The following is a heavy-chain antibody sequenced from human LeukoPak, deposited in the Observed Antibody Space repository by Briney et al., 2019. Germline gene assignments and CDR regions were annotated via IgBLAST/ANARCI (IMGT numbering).Heavy chain of an antibody. CDR3: AKEITMVRGVKPNWFDP. CDR1: GFTFSSYA. CDR2: ISGSGGST. Sequence: GGSLRLSCAASGFTFSSYAMSWVRQAPGKGLEWVSAISGSGGSTHYADSVKGRFTISRDNSKNTLYLQMNSLRAEDTAVYYCAKEITMVRGVKPNWFDPWGQGTLVTVSS. J-gene: IGHJ5*02. D-gene: IGHD3-10*01. V-gene: IGHV3-23*01.